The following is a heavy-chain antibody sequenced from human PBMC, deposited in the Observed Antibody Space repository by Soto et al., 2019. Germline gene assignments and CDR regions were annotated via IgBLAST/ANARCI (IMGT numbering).Heavy chain of an antibody. Sequence: EVQLVESGGGLVQPGGSLRLSCAASGFTFSSYSMNWVRQAPGKGLEWVSYISSSSSTIYYADSVKGRFTISRDNAKNSLYLQMNSLRADDTAVYYCERDLNYVLFDYWGQGTLVTVSS. V-gene: IGHV3-48*01. J-gene: IGHJ4*02. CDR3: ERDLNYVLFDY. CDR2: ISSSSSTI. D-gene: IGHD1-7*01. CDR1: GFTFSSYS.